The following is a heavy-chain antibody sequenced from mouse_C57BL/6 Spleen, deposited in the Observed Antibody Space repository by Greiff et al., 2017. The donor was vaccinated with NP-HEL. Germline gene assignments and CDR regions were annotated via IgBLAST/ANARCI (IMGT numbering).Heavy chain of an antibody. D-gene: IGHD2-1*01. J-gene: IGHJ4*01. CDR3: ARVSYYGNYDYYAMDY. CDR2: IYPGGGYT. CDR1: GYTFTNYW. V-gene: IGHV1-63*01. Sequence: QVQLQQSGAELVRPGTSVKMSCKASGYTFTNYWIGWAKQRPGHGLEWIGDIYPGGGYTKYNEKFKGKATLTADKSSSPAYMQFSSLTSEDSAIYYCARVSYYGNYDYYAMDYWGQGTSVTVSS.